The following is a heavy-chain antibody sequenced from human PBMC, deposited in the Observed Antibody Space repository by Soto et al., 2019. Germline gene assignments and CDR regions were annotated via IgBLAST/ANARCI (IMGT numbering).Heavy chain of an antibody. CDR3: ARVHRGVKDFDY. D-gene: IGHD3-10*01. Sequence: QVQLQESGPGLVKPSETLSLTCTVSGGSISSYYWSWIRQPPGKGLEWIGYIYYSGSTNYNPSLMSRVTIPVDTPKNPFSLKLSSVTAADTAVYYCARVHRGVKDFDYWGQGTLVTVSS. J-gene: IGHJ4*02. CDR2: IYYSGST. V-gene: IGHV4-59*01. CDR1: GGSISSYY.